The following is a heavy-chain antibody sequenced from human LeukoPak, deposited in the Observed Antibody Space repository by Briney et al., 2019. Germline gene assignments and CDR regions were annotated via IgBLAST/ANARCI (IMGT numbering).Heavy chain of an antibody. CDR1: GFTFSDYW. J-gene: IGHJ4*02. D-gene: IGHD6-13*01. V-gene: IGHV3-7*01. Sequence: GGSLRLSCAASGFTFSDYWMTWVRQAPGKGLEWVANIKQDSTATFYGASVKGRFTISRDNSKNSLYLQMDSLRVEDTAVYYCATSDATAGGPYRGLGTLVTVSS. CDR2: IKQDSTAT. CDR3: ATSDATAGGPY.